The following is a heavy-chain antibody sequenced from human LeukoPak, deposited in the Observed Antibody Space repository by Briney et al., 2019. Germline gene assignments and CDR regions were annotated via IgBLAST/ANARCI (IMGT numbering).Heavy chain of an antibody. CDR2: IKQDESEK. CDR3: ATSPRGGYEPFYFDY. Sequence: PRRSLRLSCAPAAFTFSDYWISSVRQAAGDGLEWVDNIKQDESEKYYVDSVNGRFTISRDNAKNTLYVQINSLRAEDTAVYYCATSPRGGYEPFYFDYWGQGTLVTVSS. V-gene: IGHV3-7*01. CDR1: AFTFSDYW. J-gene: IGHJ4*02. D-gene: IGHD5-12*01.